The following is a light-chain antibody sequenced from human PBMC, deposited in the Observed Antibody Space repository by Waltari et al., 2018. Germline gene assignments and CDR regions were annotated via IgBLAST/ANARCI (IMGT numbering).Light chain of an antibody. CDR2: DAS. V-gene: IGKV3-11*01. Sequence: PACRANQSVSSFLAWYQQKPGQAPRLLLYDASNRATGIPARFSGSGSGTDFTLTISSLEPEDFAVYYCQQRSNVLFAFGPGTKVDFK. CDR1: QSVSSF. J-gene: IGKJ3*01. CDR3: QQRSNVLFA.